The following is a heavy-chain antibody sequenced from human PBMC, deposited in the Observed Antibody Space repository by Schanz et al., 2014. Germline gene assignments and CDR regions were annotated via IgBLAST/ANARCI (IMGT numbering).Heavy chain of an antibody. J-gene: IGHJ4*02. CDR1: GFTFSGYA. D-gene: IGHD3-3*01. CDR2: IKQDGSEK. CDR3: ARGVRIDY. Sequence: EVQLVESGGGLVQPGGSLRLSCAASGFTFSGYAMSWVRQAPGKGLEWVANIKQDGSEKYYVDSVKGRFTISRDNAKNSLYLQMNSLTAEDTAVYYCARGVRIDYWGQGTPVTVSS. V-gene: IGHV3-7*01.